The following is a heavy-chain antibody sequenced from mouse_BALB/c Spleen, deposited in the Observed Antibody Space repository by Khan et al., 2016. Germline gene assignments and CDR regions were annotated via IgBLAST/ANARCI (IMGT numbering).Heavy chain of an antibody. J-gene: IGHJ2*01. V-gene: IGHV9-3-1*01. Sequence: QIQLVQSGPELKKPGETVKISCKAFGYPFTKYGMNWVKQTPGEGLKWMGWINTYTGKPTYADDYKGRFAFSLETSANIAYLQINNLKNEDTATSYCARQDKYDDWAYCIGYWRQGTTLTVAS. CDR1: GYPFTKYG. CDR3: ARQDKYDDWAYCIGY. CDR2: INTYTGKP. D-gene: IGHD2-13*01.